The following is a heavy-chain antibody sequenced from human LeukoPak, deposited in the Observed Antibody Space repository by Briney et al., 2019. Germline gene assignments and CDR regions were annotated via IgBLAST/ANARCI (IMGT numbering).Heavy chain of an antibody. D-gene: IGHD4-17*01. J-gene: IGHJ1*01. CDR1: GGSFSGYY. V-gene: IGHV4-34*01. Sequence: PSETLSLTCAVYGGSFSGYYWTWIRQPPGKGLEWIGEINHSGSTNYNPSLKSRVTISVDTSKNQFSLKLSSVNAADTAVYYCARPTTVTTHYFQHWGQGTLVTVSS. CDR2: INHSGST. CDR3: ARPTTVTTHYFQH.